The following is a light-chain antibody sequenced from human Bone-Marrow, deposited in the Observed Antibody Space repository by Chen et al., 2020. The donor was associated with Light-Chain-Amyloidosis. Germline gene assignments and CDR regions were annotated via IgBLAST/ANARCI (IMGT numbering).Light chain of an antibody. J-gene: IGLJ2*01. Sequence: SSELTQPPSVSVSPGPTARITCSGDDLPTKYAYWYQQKPGQAPVLVIHRDTERPSGISERFSGSSSGTTATLTISVVQAEDEADYHCQSADSSGTYEVIFGGGTKLTVL. V-gene: IGLV3-25*03. CDR3: QSADSSGTYEVI. CDR2: RDT. CDR1: DLPTKY.